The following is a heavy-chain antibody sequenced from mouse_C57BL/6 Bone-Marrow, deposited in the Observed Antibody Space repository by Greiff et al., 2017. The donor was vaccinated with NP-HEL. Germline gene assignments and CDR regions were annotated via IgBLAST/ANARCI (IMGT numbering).Heavy chain of an antibody. Sequence: QLQQSGAELVRPGASVKLSCTASGFNIKDDYMHWVKQRPEQGLEWIGWIDPENGDTEYASKFQGKATITADTSSNTAYLQLSSLTSEDTAVYYCTTVVAVDYWGQGTTLTVSS. CDR1: GFNIKDDY. D-gene: IGHD1-1*01. J-gene: IGHJ2*01. CDR2: IDPENGDT. CDR3: TTVVAVDY. V-gene: IGHV14-4*01.